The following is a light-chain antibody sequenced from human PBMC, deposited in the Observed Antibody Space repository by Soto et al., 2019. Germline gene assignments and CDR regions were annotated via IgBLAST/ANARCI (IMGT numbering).Light chain of an antibody. V-gene: IGKV1-39*01. CDR2: TAA. Sequence: DIQMIQSPSSLSASIGDRVIITCRASQSINYYLNWYQQQPGKAPKLLVSTAASLRSGVPSRFSGSASGTDFALTISSLQPEDFATYYCQQSFTTPYTFGQGTKLEI. J-gene: IGKJ2*01. CDR3: QQSFTTPYT. CDR1: QSINYY.